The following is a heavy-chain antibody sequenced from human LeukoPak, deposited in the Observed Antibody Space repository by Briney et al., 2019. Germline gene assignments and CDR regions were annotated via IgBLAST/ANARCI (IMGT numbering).Heavy chain of an antibody. Sequence: GGSLRLSCAASGFTFSSYWMSWVRQAPGKGLEWVANIKQDGSEKYYVDSVKGRFTISRDDAKNSLYLQMNSLRAEDTAVYYCARMVRGVTFDYWGQGTLVTVSS. CDR2: IKQDGSEK. V-gene: IGHV3-7*03. J-gene: IGHJ4*02. D-gene: IGHD3-10*01. CDR3: ARMVRGVTFDY. CDR1: GFTFSSYW.